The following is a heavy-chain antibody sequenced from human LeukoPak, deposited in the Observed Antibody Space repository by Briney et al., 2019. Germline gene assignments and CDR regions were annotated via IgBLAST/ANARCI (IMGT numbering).Heavy chain of an antibody. V-gene: IGHV3-33*06. Sequence: GGSLRLSCAASGFPFSSYVMHWLRQAPGKGLEWVAVIWFDGGKIYYADSVKGRITISRDNSKNTLYLQMNSLRAEDTAVYYCAKDRSSGYYPDAFDIWGQGTMVTVSS. CDR2: IWFDGGKI. CDR3: AKDRSSGYYPDAFDI. J-gene: IGHJ3*02. CDR1: GFPFSSYV. D-gene: IGHD3-22*01.